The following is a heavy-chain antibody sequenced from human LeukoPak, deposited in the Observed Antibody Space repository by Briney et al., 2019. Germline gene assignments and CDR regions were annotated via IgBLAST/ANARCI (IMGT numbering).Heavy chain of an antibody. CDR3: AKDGCSSTSCYYSGYYGMDV. D-gene: IGHD2-2*01. J-gene: IGHJ6*02. Sequence: GGSLRLSCAASGFTVSSNYMSWVRQAPGKGLEWVSGISSSGTSTYYADSVKGRFTISRDNSENTVYLQMNSLRAEDTALYYCAKDGCSSTSCYYSGYYGMDVWGQGTTVTVSS. V-gene: IGHV3-23*01. CDR1: GFTVSSNY. CDR2: ISSSGTST.